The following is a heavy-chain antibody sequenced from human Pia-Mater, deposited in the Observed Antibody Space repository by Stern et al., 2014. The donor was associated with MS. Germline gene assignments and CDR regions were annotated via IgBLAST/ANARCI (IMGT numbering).Heavy chain of an antibody. Sequence: QLVQSGTEVKKPGASVKVSCKTSGFTFTGYGITWVRQAPGQGLEWMGWISAYNGNTKYAQRFQDRVTMTTDTSTSTAYMELRSLRSDDTAVYYCAREGGITGKTKSDSWGQGTLVSVSS. J-gene: IGHJ4*02. D-gene: IGHD1/OR15-1a*01. CDR1: GFTFTGYG. CDR2: ISAYNGNT. CDR3: AREGGITGKTKSDS. V-gene: IGHV1-18*01.